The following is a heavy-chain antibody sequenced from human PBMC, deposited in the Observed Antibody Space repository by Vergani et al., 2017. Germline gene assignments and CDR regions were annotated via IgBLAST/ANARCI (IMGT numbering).Heavy chain of an antibody. CDR2: IYYSGST. V-gene: IGHV4-39*01. Sequence: QLQLQESGPGLVKPSETLSLTCTVSGGSISSNSCYWVWIRQPPGKGLEWIGTIYYSGSTYYNPSLKSRVTISVDTSKNQLSLKLSSVTAADTAVYYCARLLYGRYYFDYWGQGTLVTVSS. CDR1: GGSISSNSCY. D-gene: IGHD3-10*02. J-gene: IGHJ4*02. CDR3: ARLLYGRYYFDY.